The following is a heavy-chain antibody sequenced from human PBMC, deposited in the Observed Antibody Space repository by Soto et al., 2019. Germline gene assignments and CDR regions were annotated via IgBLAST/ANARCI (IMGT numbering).Heavy chain of an antibody. D-gene: IGHD6-13*01. CDR3: ARVVRQQLVHRYFDY. CDR2: INHSGSI. J-gene: IGHJ4*02. Sequence: SSETLSLTCAVYGGSFSGYYWSWIRQPPGKGLEWIGEINHSGSINYNPSLKSRVTISVDTSKNQFSLKLSSVTAADTAVYYCARVVRQQLVHRYFDYWGQGTLVTVSS. CDR1: GGSFSGYY. V-gene: IGHV4-34*01.